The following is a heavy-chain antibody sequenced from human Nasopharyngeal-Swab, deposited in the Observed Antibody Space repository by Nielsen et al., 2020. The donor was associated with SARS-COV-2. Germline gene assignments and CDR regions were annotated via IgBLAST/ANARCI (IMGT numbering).Heavy chain of an antibody. CDR1: GFTFNNYN. CDR2: ISSSSSYI. V-gene: IGHV3-21*01. J-gene: IGHJ6*02. D-gene: IGHD3-3*01. Sequence: GESLNLSCAASGFTFNNYNFNWVRQAPGKGLEWVSSISSSSSYIYYADSVKGRFTISRDNAKNSLYLQMNSLRAEDTAVYYCARDGLDYDFWSAYFMDVWGQGTTVTVSS. CDR3: ARDGLDYDFWSAYFMDV.